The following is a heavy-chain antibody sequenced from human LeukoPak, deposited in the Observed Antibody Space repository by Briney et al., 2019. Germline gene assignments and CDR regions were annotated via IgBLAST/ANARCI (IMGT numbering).Heavy chain of an antibody. D-gene: IGHD5-12*01. V-gene: IGHV3-7*01. J-gene: IGHJ4*02. CDR2: IKQDGSEK. CDR3: ARVSRDVDTVATIPPSYFDY. CDR1: GFTFSSYW. Sequence: GGSLRLSCAASGFTFSSYWMSWVRQAPGKGLEWVANIKQDGSEKYYVDSVKGRFTISRDNAKNSLYLQMNSLRAEDTAVYYCARVSRDVDTVATIPPSYFDYWGQGTLVTVSS.